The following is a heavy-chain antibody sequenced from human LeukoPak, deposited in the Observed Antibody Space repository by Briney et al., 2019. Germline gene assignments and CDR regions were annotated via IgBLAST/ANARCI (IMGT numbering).Heavy chain of an antibody. D-gene: IGHD3-10*01. CDR1: GYTFTSYY. J-gene: IGHJ4*02. CDR3: ARGAKTYYYGSGSYFFGY. V-gene: IGHV1-46*01. CDR2: INPSGGST. Sequence: ASVKVSCMASGYTFTSYYMHWVRQAPGQGLEWMGLINPSGGSTSYAQKFQGRVTMTRDTSTSTVYMELSSLRSEDTAVYYCARGAKTYYYGSGSYFFGYWGQGTLVTVSS.